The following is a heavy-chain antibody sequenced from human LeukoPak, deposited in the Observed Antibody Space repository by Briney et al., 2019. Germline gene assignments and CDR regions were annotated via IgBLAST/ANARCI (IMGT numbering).Heavy chain of an antibody. V-gene: IGHV1-2*02. CDR2: INPNSCGT. Sequence: ASVKVSCKASGYTFTGYYMHWVRQAPGQELEWMVWINPNSCGTNYAQKFQGRVTMTRDTSISTAYMELSRLRSDDTAVYYCARAPYYDFWSGSPSFYYMDVWGKGTTVTVSS. J-gene: IGHJ6*03. CDR1: GYTFTGYY. D-gene: IGHD3-3*01. CDR3: ARAPYYDFWSGSPSFYYMDV.